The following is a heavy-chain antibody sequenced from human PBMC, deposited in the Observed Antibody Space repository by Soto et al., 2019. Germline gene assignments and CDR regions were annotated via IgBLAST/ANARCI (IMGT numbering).Heavy chain of an antibody. CDR1: GFTFSSYA. Sequence: QVQLVESGGGVVQPGRSLRLSCAASGFTFSSYAMHWVRQAPGKGLEWVAVISYDGSNKYYADSVKGRFTISRDNSKNTRYLQMNSLRAEDTAVYYCAREGGVVRGVMPAYWGQGTLVTVSS. J-gene: IGHJ4*02. CDR2: ISYDGSNK. D-gene: IGHD3-10*01. V-gene: IGHV3-30-3*01. CDR3: AREGGVVRGVMPAY.